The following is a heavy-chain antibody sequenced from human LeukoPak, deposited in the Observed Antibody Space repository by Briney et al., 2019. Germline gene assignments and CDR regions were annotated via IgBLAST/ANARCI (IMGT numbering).Heavy chain of an antibody. CDR1: GYTFTSYA. CDR2: INAGNGNT. D-gene: IGHD1-26*01. CDR3: ARVEWGLRRVEYYFDY. V-gene: IGHV1-3*01. Sequence: GASVKVSCKASGYTFTSYAMHWVRQAPGQRLEWMGWINAGNGNTKYSQKFQGRVTITRDTSASTAYMELSSLRSEDTAVYYCARVEWGLRRVEYYFDYWGQGTLVTVSS. J-gene: IGHJ4*02.